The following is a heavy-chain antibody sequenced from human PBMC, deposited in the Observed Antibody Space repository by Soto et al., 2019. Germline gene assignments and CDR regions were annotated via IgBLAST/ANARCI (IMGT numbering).Heavy chain of an antibody. CDR3: AKTGFGRYCSSTSCVHFDY. J-gene: IGHJ4*02. CDR2: ISGSGGSK. V-gene: IGHV3-23*01. D-gene: IGHD2-2*01. CDR1: GFTFTTYA. Sequence: EVQVLESGGGLVQPGGSLRLSCVASGFTFTTYAMTWVRQAPGKGLEWVSIISGSGGSKHYADSLKGRFIFSRDNSKITLYLQMNGLRAEDTAVYYCAKTGFGRYCSSTSCVHFDYWGQGTLVTVSS.